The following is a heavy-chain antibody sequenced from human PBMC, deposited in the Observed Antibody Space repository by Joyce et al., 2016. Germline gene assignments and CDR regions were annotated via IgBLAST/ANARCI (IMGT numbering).Heavy chain of an antibody. CDR2: NYFTGIT. Sequence: QVQLQESGPGLVKPSETLSLTCTVSGGSGSRGNYYWSWIRQPPGKGLEWIGYNYFTGITNYNPSLESRVTISVDTSKNQFSLRLTSVTAADTAVYYCATEEESAVAGPLLEYWGQGTLVTVSS. D-gene: IGHD6-19*01. CDR3: ATEEESAVAGPLLEY. J-gene: IGHJ4*02. CDR1: GGSGSRGNYY. V-gene: IGHV4-61*01.